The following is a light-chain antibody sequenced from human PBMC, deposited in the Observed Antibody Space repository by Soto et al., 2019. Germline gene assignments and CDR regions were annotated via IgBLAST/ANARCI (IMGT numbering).Light chain of an antibody. Sequence: QSALTQPASVSGSPGQSITISCTGTSSDVGGYNFVSWYQQHPGKAPKFMIYEVSNRPSGVSYRFSGSKSGNTASLTISGLQAEDEADYYCSSYTSSSTRVLFGGGTKLTVL. J-gene: IGLJ2*01. V-gene: IGLV2-14*01. CDR3: SSYTSSSTRVL. CDR1: SSDVGGYNF. CDR2: EVS.